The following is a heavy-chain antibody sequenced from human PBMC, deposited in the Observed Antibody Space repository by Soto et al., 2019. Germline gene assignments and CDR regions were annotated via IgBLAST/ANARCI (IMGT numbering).Heavy chain of an antibody. CDR2: IYSSGST. CDR1: GASISGFY. J-gene: IGHJ6*02. D-gene: IGHD2-2*02. CDR3: ARFVRSCSGTTCYTRADV. Sequence: QVQLQESGPGLVKPSETLSLTCTVSGASISGFYWSWIRQPPGKRLEWIGFIYSSGSTNYNPSLKSRVTMSVDTSKNQFSLKLRSVIVADTAVYHCARFVRSCSGTTCYTRADVWGQGTTVTVSS. V-gene: IGHV4-59*01.